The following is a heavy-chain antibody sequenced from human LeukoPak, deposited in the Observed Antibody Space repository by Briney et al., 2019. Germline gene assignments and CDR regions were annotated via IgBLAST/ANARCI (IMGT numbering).Heavy chain of an antibody. CDR1: GFTFGDYA. CDR2: IRSKAYGGTT. Sequence: GGSLRLSCTASGFTFGDYAMSWFRQAPGKGLEWVSFIRSKAYGGTTEYAASVKGRFTISRDDSKNTLYLQMNSLRAEDTAVYYCARVLGDSSGYYYEGAFDIWGQGTMVTVSS. V-gene: IGHV3-49*03. J-gene: IGHJ3*02. CDR3: ARVLGDSSGYYYEGAFDI. D-gene: IGHD3-22*01.